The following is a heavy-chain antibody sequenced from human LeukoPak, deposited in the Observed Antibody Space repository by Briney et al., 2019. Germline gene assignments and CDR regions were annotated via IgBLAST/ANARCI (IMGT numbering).Heavy chain of an antibody. D-gene: IGHD3-10*01. V-gene: IGHV1-18*01. CDR1: GYTFSSYG. CDR2: ISAYNGNT. Sequence: ASVKVSCKASGYTFSSYGISWVRQTPGQGLEWMGWISAYNGNTDYAQNLRGRLIMTTDTSTSTAYMELRSLRSDDTAVYYCARDSVDGSGTYYNDSPDYWGQGTLVTVSS. CDR3: ARDSVDGSGTYYNDSPDY. J-gene: IGHJ4*02.